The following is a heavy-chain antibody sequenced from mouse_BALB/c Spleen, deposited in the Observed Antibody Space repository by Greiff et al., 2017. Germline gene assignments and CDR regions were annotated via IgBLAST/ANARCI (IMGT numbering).Heavy chain of an antibody. CDR1: GFTFSSYY. CDR2: INSNGGST. CDR3: ARLGNDGYYKFAY. J-gene: IGHJ3*01. V-gene: IGHV5-6-2*01. D-gene: IGHD2-3*01. Sequence: EVQVVESGGGLVKLGGSLKLSCAASGFTFSSYYMSWVRQTPEKRLELVAAINSNGGSTYYPDTVKGRFTISRDSAKNTLYLQMSSLKSEDTALYYCARLGNDGYYKFAYWGQGTLVTVSA.